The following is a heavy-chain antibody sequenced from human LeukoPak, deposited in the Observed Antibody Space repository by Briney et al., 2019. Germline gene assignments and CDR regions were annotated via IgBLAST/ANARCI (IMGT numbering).Heavy chain of an antibody. CDR2: INPSGGST. CDR3: AREKTYYYDSSGYWLTA. D-gene: IGHD3-22*01. CDR1: GYTFTGYY. V-gene: IGHV1-46*01. J-gene: IGHJ5*02. Sequence: ASVKVSCKASGYTFTGYYMHWVRQAPGQGLEWMGIINPSGGSTSYAQKFQGRVTMTRDTSTSTVYMELSSLRSEDTAVYYCAREKTYYYDSSGYWLTAWGQGTLVTVSS.